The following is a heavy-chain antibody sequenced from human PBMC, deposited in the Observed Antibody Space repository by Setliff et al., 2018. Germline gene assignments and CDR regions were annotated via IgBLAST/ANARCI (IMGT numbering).Heavy chain of an antibody. Sequence: SETLSLTCTVSGGSISNTYYYWSWIRQPAGKGLEWIGHIYTSWSTNYNPSLKSRVTISVDTSKNQFSLKLSSVTAADTAVYYCAGSTVTQVDYWGQGTLVTVS. V-gene: IGHV4-61*09. CDR1: GGSISNTYYY. CDR3: AGSTVTQVDY. D-gene: IGHD4-17*01. CDR2: IYTSWST. J-gene: IGHJ4*02.